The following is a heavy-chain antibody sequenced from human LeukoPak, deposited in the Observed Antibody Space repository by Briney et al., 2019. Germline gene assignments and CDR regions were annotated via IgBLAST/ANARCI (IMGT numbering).Heavy chain of an antibody. CDR1: DFIFTKYW. Sequence: GGSLRLSCLASDFIFTKYWMTWVRQAPGKGLEWVANIREDGNKENYIDSVRGRFSISRDNAKNSLYLQMNSLRAEDSAVYYCARDEVGGPLKYWGQGVLVTVSS. CDR2: IREDGNKE. D-gene: IGHD1-26*01. V-gene: IGHV3-7*01. J-gene: IGHJ4*02. CDR3: ARDEVGGPLKY.